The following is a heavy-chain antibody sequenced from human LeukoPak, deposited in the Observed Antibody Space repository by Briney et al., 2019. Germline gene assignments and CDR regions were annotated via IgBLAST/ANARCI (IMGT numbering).Heavy chain of an antibody. V-gene: IGHV3-23*01. J-gene: IGHJ4*02. CDR2: ITASGGT. CDR3: AKRGRYYFDQ. CDR1: GFTFSNYG. Sequence: GGSLRLSCAASGFTFSNYGMNWVRQAPGKGLEWVSTITASGGTYYADSLKGRFTISRDTSKNTLYLQINSLRAEDTAVYYCAKRGRYYFDQWGQGTLVTVSS.